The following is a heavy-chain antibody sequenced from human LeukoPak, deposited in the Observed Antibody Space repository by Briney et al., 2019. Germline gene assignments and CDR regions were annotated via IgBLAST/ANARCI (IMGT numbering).Heavy chain of an antibody. D-gene: IGHD1-7*01. V-gene: IGHV1-2*02. CDR3: ARGGAITGTTVDY. J-gene: IGHJ4*02. CDR2: INPNSGGT. CDR1: GYTFTGYY. Sequence: ASVKVSCKASGYTFTGYYMHWVRQAPGQGLEWMGWINPNSGGTNYAQKFQGRVAMTRDTSISTAYMELSRLRSDDTAVCYCARGGAITGTTVDYWGQGTLVTVSS.